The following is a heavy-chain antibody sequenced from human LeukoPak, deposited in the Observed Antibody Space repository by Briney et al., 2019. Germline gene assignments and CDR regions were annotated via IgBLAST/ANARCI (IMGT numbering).Heavy chain of an antibody. Sequence: GGSLRLSCAASGFTFSSYWMHWVRQAPGKGLVWVSRVNSGGSGTSYADSVKGRFTFSRDNAKNTLYLQMNSLRAEDTAVYYCAREGPRGNSQFDYWGQGTLVTVSS. V-gene: IGHV3-74*01. CDR1: GFTFSSYW. D-gene: IGHD2/OR15-2a*01. J-gene: IGHJ4*02. CDR3: AREGPRGNSQFDY. CDR2: VNSGGSGT.